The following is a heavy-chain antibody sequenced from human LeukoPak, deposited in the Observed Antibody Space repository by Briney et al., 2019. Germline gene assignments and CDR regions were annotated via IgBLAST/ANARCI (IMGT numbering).Heavy chain of an antibody. CDR3: ARQSDYDTIGMDI. J-gene: IGHJ6*02. D-gene: IGHD3-9*01. CDR2: LYYSGST. Sequence: SETLSLTCTVSGGSISSYYWSWIRQPPGKGLEWSGGLYYSGSTNSTPPLKSRVTVSVYTCKTQFSLKLSSVTAADTAVYNCARQSDYDTIGMDIWGQGTTVTVSS. CDR1: GGSISSYY. V-gene: IGHV4-59*08.